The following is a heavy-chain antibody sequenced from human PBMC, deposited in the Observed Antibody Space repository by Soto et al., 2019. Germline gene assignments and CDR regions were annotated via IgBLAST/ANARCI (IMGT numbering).Heavy chain of an antibody. V-gene: IGHV4-59*12. CDR2: IYYSGST. D-gene: IGHD3-22*01. Sequence: SETLSLTCTVSGGSISSYYWSWIRQPPGKGLEWIGYIYYSGSTNYNPSLKSRVTISVDTSKNQFSLKLSSVTAADTAVYYCARALYDSSGYYRYYYYYGMDVWGQGTMVTVSS. CDR3: ARALYDSSGYYRYYYYYGMDV. CDR1: GGSISSYY. J-gene: IGHJ6*02.